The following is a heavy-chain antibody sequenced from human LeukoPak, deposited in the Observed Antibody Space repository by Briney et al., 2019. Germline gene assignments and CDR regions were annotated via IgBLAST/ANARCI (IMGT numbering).Heavy chain of an antibody. D-gene: IGHD6-13*01. V-gene: IGHV1-18*01. Sequence: ASVKVSCKASGYSFTSYGFNWVRQAPGQGLKCMGWMSAYNGKTNYAHSLQGRVTVTADTSTSTAYMELRSLRAEDTAVYYCAKDRYSSSALFAITPFDYWAQGTLITVSS. CDR2: MSAYNGKT. CDR1: GYSFTSYG. CDR3: AKDRYSSSALFAITPFDY. J-gene: IGHJ4*02.